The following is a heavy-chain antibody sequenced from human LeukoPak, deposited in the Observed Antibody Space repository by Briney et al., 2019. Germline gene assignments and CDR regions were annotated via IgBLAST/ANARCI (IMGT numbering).Heavy chain of an antibody. D-gene: IGHD2-21*01. CDR3: ARVGGHILVATDL. CDR2: IYYSGST. J-gene: IGHJ3*01. Sequence: PSETLSLTCTVSGGSISSSSYYWGWIRQPPGKGLEWIGSIYYSGSTYYNPSLKSRVTISVDTSKNQFSLKLSSVTAADTAVYYCARVGGHILVATDLWGQGTMVTVSS. V-gene: IGHV4-39*07. CDR1: GGSISSSSYY.